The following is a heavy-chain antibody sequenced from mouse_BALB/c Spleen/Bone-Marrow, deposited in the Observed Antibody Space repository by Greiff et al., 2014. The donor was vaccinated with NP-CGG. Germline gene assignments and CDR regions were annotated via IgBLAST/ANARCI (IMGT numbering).Heavy chain of an antibody. J-gene: IGHJ4*01. D-gene: IGHD2-12*01. CDR3: ARTTYYAMDY. CDR1: GFTFSSFG. V-gene: IGHV5-17*02. Sequence: DVHLVESGGGLVQPGGSRKLSCAASGFTFSSFGMHWVRQAPEKGLEWVAYISSGSSTIYYADTVKGRFTISRDNPKNTLFLQMTSLRSEDTAMYYCARTTYYAMDYWGQGTSVTVSS. CDR2: ISSGSSTI.